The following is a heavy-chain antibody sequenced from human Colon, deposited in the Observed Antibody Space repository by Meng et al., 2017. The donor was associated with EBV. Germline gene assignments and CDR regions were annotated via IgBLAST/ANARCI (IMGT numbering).Heavy chain of an antibody. Sequence: VQLQDSGPGLVKPPQTLSLTCTVSGGSVSSGGYYWTWIRQHPGKGLEWFGHIYYSGSTFYNPSLKRRVIISIDTSKNQFSLNLRSVTAADTAVYYCARVSSGWDYFDYWGQGTLVTVSS. J-gene: IGHJ4*02. CDR3: ARVSSGWDYFDY. CDR1: GGSVSSGGYY. CDR2: IYYSGST. D-gene: IGHD6-19*01. V-gene: IGHV4-31*03.